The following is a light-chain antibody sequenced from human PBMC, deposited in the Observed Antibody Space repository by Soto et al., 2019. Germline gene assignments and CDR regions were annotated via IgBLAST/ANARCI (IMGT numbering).Light chain of an antibody. Sequence: DIQMTQSPSTLSASVGDRVTITCRASQNINSWLAWYQQKPGKAPKLLFYAASSLESGVPSRFSGSRSGTEFTLAISSLQPDDFATYYCQQYDAKPWTFGQGTKVEIK. J-gene: IGKJ1*01. CDR2: AAS. CDR1: QNINSW. CDR3: QQYDAKPWT. V-gene: IGKV1-5*01.